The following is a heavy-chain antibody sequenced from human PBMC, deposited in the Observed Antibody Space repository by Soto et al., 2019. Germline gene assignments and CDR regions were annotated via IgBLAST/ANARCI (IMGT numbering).Heavy chain of an antibody. CDR2: IYHSGST. J-gene: IGHJ4*02. CDR1: GGSISSGGYS. D-gene: IGHD6-25*01. CDR3: ARRRGGDFDY. Sequence: SETLSLTCAVSGGSISSGGYSWSWIRQPPGKGLEWIGYIYHSGSTYYNPSLKSRVAISVDRSKNQFSLKLSSVTAADTAVYYCARRRGGDFDYWGQGTQVTVSS. V-gene: IGHV4-30-2*01.